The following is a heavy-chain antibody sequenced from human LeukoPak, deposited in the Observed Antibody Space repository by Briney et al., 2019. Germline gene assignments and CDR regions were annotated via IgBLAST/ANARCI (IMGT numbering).Heavy chain of an antibody. J-gene: IGHJ3*02. CDR2: IYSRGTT. CDR1: GGSISSISNY. V-gene: IGHV4-39*07. CDR3: ARDSYDILTGYSAGAFDI. Sequence: ASETLSLTCTVSGGSISSISNYWGWLRQPPGKGLEWIGSIYSRGTTYYNPSLKSRVTISVDTSKNQFSLKLSSVTAADTAVYYCARDSYDILTGYSAGAFDIWGQGTMVTVSS. D-gene: IGHD3-9*01.